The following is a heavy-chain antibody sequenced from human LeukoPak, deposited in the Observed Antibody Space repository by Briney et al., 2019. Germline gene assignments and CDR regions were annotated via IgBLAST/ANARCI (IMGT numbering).Heavy chain of an antibody. CDR3: AKDNGYGSGSYLDY. V-gene: IGHV3-9*01. CDR2: ISWNSGSI. J-gene: IGHJ4*02. CDR1: GFTFDDYA. D-gene: IGHD3-10*01. Sequence: GGSLRLSCAASGFTFDDYAMHWVRQAPGKGLELVSGISWNSGSIGYADSVKGRFTISRDNAKNSLYLQMNSLRAEDTALYYCAKDNGYGSGSYLDYWGQGTLVTVSS.